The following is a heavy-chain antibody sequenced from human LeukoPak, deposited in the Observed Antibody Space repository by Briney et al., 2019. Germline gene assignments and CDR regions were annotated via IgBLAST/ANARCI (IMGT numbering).Heavy chain of an antibody. Sequence: GGSLRLSCAASGFTFDDYAMHWVRQAPGKGLEWVSLISWDGGSTFYADSVKGRFTISRDNSKNSLYLQMNSLRAEDTALYYCAKDGYYYGSGPGGYYYYYMDVWGKGTTVTVSS. CDR1: GFTFDDYA. CDR2: ISWDGGST. CDR3: AKDGYYYGSGPGGYYYYYMDV. D-gene: IGHD3-10*01. V-gene: IGHV3-43D*03. J-gene: IGHJ6*03.